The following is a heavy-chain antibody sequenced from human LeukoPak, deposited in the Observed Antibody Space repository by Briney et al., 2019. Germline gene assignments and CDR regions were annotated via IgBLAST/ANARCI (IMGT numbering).Heavy chain of an antibody. CDR1: GYTFTSYH. CDR2: INPSGSST. CDR3: ARFAHVYSAYDY. V-gene: IGHV1-46*01. J-gene: IGHJ4*02. Sequence: ASVKVSCKASGYTFTSYHIHWVRLAPGQGLEWMGIINPSGSSTHYAQKFQGRVTMTTDTSTSTVYMDLGSLRSEDTAVYYCARFAHVYSAYDYWGQGTLVTVSS. D-gene: IGHD5-12*01.